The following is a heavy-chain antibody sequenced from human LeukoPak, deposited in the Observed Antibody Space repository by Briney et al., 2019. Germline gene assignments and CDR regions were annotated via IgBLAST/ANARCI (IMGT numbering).Heavy chain of an antibody. J-gene: IGHJ4*02. CDR3: ARVGDSSGYYL. Sequence: PGGSLRLSCAASGFTFSSYAMHWVRQAPGKGLEWVAVISYDGSNKYYADSVKGRSTISRDNSKNTLYLQMNSLRAEDTAVYYCARVGDSSGYYLWGQGTLVTVSS. CDR2: ISYDGSNK. V-gene: IGHV3-30-3*01. D-gene: IGHD3-22*01. CDR1: GFTFSSYA.